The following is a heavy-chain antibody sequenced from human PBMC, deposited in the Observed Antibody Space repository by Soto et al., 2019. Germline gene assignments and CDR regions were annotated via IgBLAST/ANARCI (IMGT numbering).Heavy chain of an antibody. V-gene: IGHV3-66*01. D-gene: IGHD2-15*01. J-gene: IGHJ6*03. Sequence: GGSLRLSCAASGFTVSSNYMSWVRQAPGKGLEWVSVIYSGGSTYYADSVKGRFTISRDNSKNTLYLQMNSLRAEDTAVYYCARDPRIRRHYYYYYMVVWGKGTTVTVSS. CDR3: ARDPRIRRHYYYYYMVV. CDR2: IYSGGST. CDR1: GFTVSSNY.